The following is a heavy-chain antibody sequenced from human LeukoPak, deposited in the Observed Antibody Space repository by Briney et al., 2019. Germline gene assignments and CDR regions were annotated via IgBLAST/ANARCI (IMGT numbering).Heavy chain of an antibody. CDR1: GFSFSSNW. Sequence: GGSLRLSCAASGFSFSSNWMHWVRQAPGKGLVWVARINSDGSTTNYADSVKGRFTISRDNAKNTLYLQMNSLRAEDTAVYYCARDGLGATPFDYWGQGTLVTVSS. CDR3: ARDGLGATPFDY. D-gene: IGHD1-26*01. J-gene: IGHJ4*02. CDR2: INSDGSTT. V-gene: IGHV3-74*01.